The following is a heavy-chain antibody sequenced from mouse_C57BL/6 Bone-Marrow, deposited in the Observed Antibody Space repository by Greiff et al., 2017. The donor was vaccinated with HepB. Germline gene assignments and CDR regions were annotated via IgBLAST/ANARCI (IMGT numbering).Heavy chain of an antibody. CDR2: ISNGGGST. Sequence: EVQGVESGGGLVQPGGSLKLSCAASGFTFSDYYMYWVRQTPEKRLEWVAYISNGGGSTYYPDTVKGRFTISRDNAKNTLYLQMSRLKSEDTAMYYCARHEDGTFDYWGQGTTLTVSS. CDR1: GFTFSDYY. D-gene: IGHD2-1*01. J-gene: IGHJ2*01. CDR3: ARHEDGTFDY. V-gene: IGHV5-12*01.